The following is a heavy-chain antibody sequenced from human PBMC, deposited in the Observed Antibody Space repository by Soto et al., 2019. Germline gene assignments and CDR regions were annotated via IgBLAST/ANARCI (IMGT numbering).Heavy chain of an antibody. CDR2: ISGSGGST. CDR3: ANPARFVGGTTWFDP. CDR1: GFTFISYA. J-gene: IGHJ5*02. V-gene: IGHV3-23*01. D-gene: IGHD1-26*01. Sequence: PGGSLRLSCATSGFTFISYAMSWVRQAPGKGLEWVSAISGSGGSTYYADSVKGRFTISRDNSKKTLYLQMNSLRAEDTAVYYCANPARFVGGTTWFDPWGQGTLVTVSS.